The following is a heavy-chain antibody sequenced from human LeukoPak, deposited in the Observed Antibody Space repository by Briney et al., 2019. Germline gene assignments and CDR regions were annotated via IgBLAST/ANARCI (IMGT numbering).Heavy chain of an antibody. V-gene: IGHV3-23*01. CDR1: GFTFSSYA. Sequence: GASLRLSCAASGFTFSSYAMTWVRQAPGKGLEWVSTISGSGDSTYYADSVKGRFTISRDNSKNTLYLQMNSLRADDTAVYYCAKGEGLGLFDPWGQGTPVTVSS. CDR2: ISGSGDST. J-gene: IGHJ5*02. CDR3: AKGEGLGLFDP. D-gene: IGHD3-16*01.